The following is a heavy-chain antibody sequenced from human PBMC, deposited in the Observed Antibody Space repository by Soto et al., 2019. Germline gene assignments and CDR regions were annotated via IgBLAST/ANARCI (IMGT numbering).Heavy chain of an antibody. D-gene: IGHD1-26*01. CDR1: GDSVSSGAYY. J-gene: IGHJ5*02. Sequence: SETLSPTCSVSGDSVSSGAYYWSWIRQPPGKGLEWIGYVYYSGSTSYNPSLETGVTISVDTSKNQFSLKLTSVTPADTAIYYCARVKRSTSRLDPWGQGTLVTVSS. V-gene: IGHV4-61*08. CDR3: ARVKRSTSRLDP. CDR2: VYYSGST.